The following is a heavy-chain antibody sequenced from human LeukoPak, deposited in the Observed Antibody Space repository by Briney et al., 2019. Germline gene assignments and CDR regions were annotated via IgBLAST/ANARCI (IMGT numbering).Heavy chain of an antibody. D-gene: IGHD3-22*01. CDR3: ATTNDGGGYQWGDFFDF. Sequence: SVKVSCKASGGTSNSHAISWVRQAPGQGLEWMGRIIPNLGTTNRAQNLQDRVTLTADKSTNTAYMELTSLTSDDTAVYYCATTNDGGGYQWGDFFDFWGQGTLVTVSS. CDR1: GGTSNSHA. J-gene: IGHJ4*02. CDR2: IIPNLGTT. V-gene: IGHV1-69*04.